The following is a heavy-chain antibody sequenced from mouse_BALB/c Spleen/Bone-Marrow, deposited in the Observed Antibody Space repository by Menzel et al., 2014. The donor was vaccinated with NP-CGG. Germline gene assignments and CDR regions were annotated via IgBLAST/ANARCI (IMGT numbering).Heavy chain of an antibody. CDR3: ARDRRDYGKAWYFDV. CDR2: IWAGGST. CDR1: GFSLTSYG. V-gene: IGHV2-9*02. D-gene: IGHD2-1*01. Sequence: VQLQQSGPGLVAPSQSLSIPCTVSGFSLTSYGVHWVRQPPGKGLEWLGIIWAGGSTNYKSALMSRLSISKDNSKSQVFLKMNSLQTDDTVMYYCARDRRDYGKAWYFDVWGAGTTVTVSS. J-gene: IGHJ1*01.